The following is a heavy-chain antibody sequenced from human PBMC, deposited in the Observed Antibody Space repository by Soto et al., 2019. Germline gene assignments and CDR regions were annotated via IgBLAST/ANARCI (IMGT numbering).Heavy chain of an antibody. CDR2: INPSGGST. D-gene: IGHD2-2*01. V-gene: IGHV1-46*01. Sequence: GASVKVSCKASGYTFTNYAMHWVRQAPGQGLEWMGIINPSGGSTSYAQKFQGRVTMTRDTSTSTVYMELSSLRSEDTAVYYCARDTDIVLVPAAMISYAFAIWGQGTMVTVSS. J-gene: IGHJ3*02. CDR1: GYTFTNYA. CDR3: ARDTDIVLVPAAMISYAFAI.